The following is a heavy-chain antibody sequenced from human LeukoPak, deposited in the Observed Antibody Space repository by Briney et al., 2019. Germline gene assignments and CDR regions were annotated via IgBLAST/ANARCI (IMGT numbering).Heavy chain of an antibody. CDR2: ITPKGDEI. CDR3: ARGDMDFEHSCYRSLCH. J-gene: IGHJ4*01. Sequence: ASVKVSCKSSGYSFADYYIHWVRQVPGQGFEWMGWITPKGDEIKFAQRFQGRVTLTRDTSISTAYMEVSRLRFDDTAIYYCARGDMDFEHSCYRSLCHWGHGILVTVSS. D-gene: IGHD2-15*01. CDR1: GYSFADYY. V-gene: IGHV1-2*02.